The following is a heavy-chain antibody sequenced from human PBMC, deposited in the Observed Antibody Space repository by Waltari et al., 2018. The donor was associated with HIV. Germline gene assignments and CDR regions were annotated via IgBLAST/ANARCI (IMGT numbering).Heavy chain of an antibody. V-gene: IGHV3-7*04. Sequence: VKLVESGGGLVQPGGSLRLSCSASGFDLSSYWMTWVRQAPGKGLEWVANKNQNGSEQYYAESVKGRFTISRDNAKKSLSLQMNSLRVADSAIYYCAGGPNWDWGQGIPVTVSS. CDR2: KNQNGSEQ. CDR1: GFDLSSYW. J-gene: IGHJ4*02. CDR3: AGGPNWD. D-gene: IGHD2-8*01.